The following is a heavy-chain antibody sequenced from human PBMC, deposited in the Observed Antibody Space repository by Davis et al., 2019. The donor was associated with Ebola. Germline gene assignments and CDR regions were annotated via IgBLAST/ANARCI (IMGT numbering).Heavy chain of an antibody. CDR2: TYYSSKWYD. CDR3: ARGWLRSGLDV. V-gene: IGHV6-1*01. Sequence: PSETLSLTCAISGDSVSGKNGAWNWIRQSPSRGLEWLGRTYYSSKWYDGYAESVKSRINISPDTAKNQFSLHLNSVTPEDTAVYYCARGWLRSGLDVWGKGAAVTVSS. CDR1: GDSVSGKNGA. D-gene: IGHD5-12*01. J-gene: IGHJ6*04.